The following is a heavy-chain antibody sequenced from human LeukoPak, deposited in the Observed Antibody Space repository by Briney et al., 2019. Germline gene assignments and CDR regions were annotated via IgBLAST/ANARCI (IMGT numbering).Heavy chain of an antibody. Sequence: GGSLRLSCAASGFIFSDYAMTWVCQIPGKGLEWVSSITGSGRGTQYGDSVKGRFTVSRDNSKNTLYLQMDSLRVEDTALYYCGMDPNGDYIGAFDFWGQGTLVTVSS. V-gene: IGHV3-23*01. CDR2: ITGSGRGT. D-gene: IGHD4-17*01. CDR3: GMDPNGDYIGAFDF. J-gene: IGHJ3*01. CDR1: GFIFSDYA.